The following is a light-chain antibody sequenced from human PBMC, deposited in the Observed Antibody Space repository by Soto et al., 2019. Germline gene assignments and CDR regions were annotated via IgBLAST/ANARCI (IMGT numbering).Light chain of an antibody. CDR3: QQYNSYSKT. Sequence: EMVMTQSPATLSVSPGERATLSCRASQSVRSNLAWYQQKPGQSPRLLIYGASTRATGIPARFSGSGSGTEFTLTISSLQPDDFATYYCQQYNSYSKTFGQGTKVDIK. CDR2: GAS. CDR1: QSVRSN. J-gene: IGKJ1*01. V-gene: IGKV3-15*01.